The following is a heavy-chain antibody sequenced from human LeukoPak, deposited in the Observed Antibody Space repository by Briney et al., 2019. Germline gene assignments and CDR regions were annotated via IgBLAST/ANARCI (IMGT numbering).Heavy chain of an antibody. CDR2: IYHSGST. D-gene: IGHD6-6*01. CDR3: ARSSNWFDP. CDR1: GYSISSGYY. V-gene: IGHV4-38-2*01. J-gene: IGHJ5*02. Sequence: PSETLSLTCAVSGYSISSGYYWGWIRQPPGKGLEWTGSIYHSGSTYYNPSLKSRVTISVDTSKNQFSLKLSSVTAADTAVYYCARSSNWFDPWGQGTLVTVSS.